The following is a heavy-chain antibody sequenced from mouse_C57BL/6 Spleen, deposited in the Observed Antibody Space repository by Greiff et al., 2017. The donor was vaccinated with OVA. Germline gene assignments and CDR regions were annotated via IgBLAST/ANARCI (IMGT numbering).Heavy chain of an antibody. J-gene: IGHJ1*03. CDR1: GYSITSGYY. V-gene: IGHV3-6*01. CDR3: ARGGYYGVYWYFDV. Sequence: DVKLQESGPGLVKPSQSLSLTCSVTGYSITSGYYWNWIRQFPGNKLEWMGYISYDGSNNYNPSLKNRISITRDTSKNQFFLKLNSVTTEDTATYYCARGGYYGVYWYFDVWGTGTTVTVSS. D-gene: IGHD1-1*01. CDR2: ISYDGSN.